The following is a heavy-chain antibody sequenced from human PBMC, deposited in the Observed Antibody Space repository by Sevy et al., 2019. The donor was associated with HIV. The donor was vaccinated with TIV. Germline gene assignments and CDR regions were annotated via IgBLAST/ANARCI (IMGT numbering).Heavy chain of an antibody. J-gene: IGHJ5*02. CDR2: INRDGTQK. D-gene: IGHD3-22*01. Sequence: GGSLRLSCAASGFTFTTYWMIWIRQAPGKGLEWVANINRDGTQKYCADSLKDRFTISRDNAENSLYLQMDSLRAEDTALYYCARESSGPSVVDLWGQGTLVTVSS. CDR3: ARESSGPSVVDL. V-gene: IGHV3-7*01. CDR1: GFTFTTYW.